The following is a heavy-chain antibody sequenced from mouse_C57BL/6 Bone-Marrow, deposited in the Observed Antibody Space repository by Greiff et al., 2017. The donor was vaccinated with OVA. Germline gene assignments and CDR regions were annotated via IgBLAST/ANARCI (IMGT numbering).Heavy chain of an antibody. CDR2: INPGSGGT. D-gene: IGHD2-3*01. Sequence: QVQLKQSGAELVRPGTSVKVSCKASGYAFTNYLIEWVKQRPGQGLEWIGVINPGSGGTNYNEKFKGKATLTVDKPSSTAYMQLSSLTSEDSAVYYCASYDGYYNWYFDVWGTGTTVTVSS. J-gene: IGHJ1*03. CDR3: ASYDGYYNWYFDV. V-gene: IGHV1-54*01. CDR1: GYAFTNYL.